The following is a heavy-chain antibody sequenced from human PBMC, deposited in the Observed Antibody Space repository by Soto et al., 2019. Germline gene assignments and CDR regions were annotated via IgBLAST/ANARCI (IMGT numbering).Heavy chain of an antibody. J-gene: IGHJ4*02. D-gene: IGHD3-10*01. Sequence: GGSLRLSCAASGFTFSSYAMRWVRQAPGKGLEWVSAISGSGGSTYYADSVKGRFTISRDNSKNTLYLEMNSLRAEDTAVYYCAKATYGSSSCFDYWGQGTLVTVSS. CDR3: AKATYGSSSCFDY. CDR1: GFTFSSYA. CDR2: ISGSGGST. V-gene: IGHV3-23*01.